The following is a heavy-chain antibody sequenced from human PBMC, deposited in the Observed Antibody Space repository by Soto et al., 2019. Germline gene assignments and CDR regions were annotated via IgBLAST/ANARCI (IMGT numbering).Heavy chain of an antibody. CDR2: ISGSGGST. D-gene: IGHD6-13*01. Sequence: GGSLRLSCAASGFTFSSYAMSWVRQAPGKGLEWVSAISGSGGSTYYADSVKGRFTISRDNSKNTLYLQMSSLRAEDTAVYYCAKDHWIGSWYGGAFDIWGQGTMVTVSS. CDR1: GFTFSSYA. CDR3: AKDHWIGSWYGGAFDI. V-gene: IGHV3-23*01. J-gene: IGHJ3*02.